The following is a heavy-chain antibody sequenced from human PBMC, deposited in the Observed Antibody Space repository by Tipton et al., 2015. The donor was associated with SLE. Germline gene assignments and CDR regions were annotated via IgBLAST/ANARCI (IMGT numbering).Heavy chain of an antibody. V-gene: IGHV4-39*07. Sequence: TLSLTCSVSGGSISTTDHYWGWIRQPPGKGLEWIGSIYYSGSTYYNPSLKSRVTISVDTSKNQFSLKLSSVTAADTAVYYCARALEQQLPPDYWGQGTLVTVSS. J-gene: IGHJ4*02. CDR3: ARALEQQLPPDY. CDR1: GGSISTTDHY. CDR2: IYYSGST. D-gene: IGHD6-13*01.